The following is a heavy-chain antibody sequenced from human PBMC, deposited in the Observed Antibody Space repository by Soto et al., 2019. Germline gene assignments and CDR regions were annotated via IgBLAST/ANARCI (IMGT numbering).Heavy chain of an antibody. J-gene: IGHJ4*02. CDR2: ISGSGGST. Sequence: PGGSLRLSCVASGFTFSSYVMNWVRQAPGKGLYWVSGISGSGGSTYYADSVKGRFTIPRDNSKNTLYLQMNSLRAEDTAVYYCARDFCRRTSGYHDYWGQGPLGTVS. CDR1: GFTFSSYV. D-gene: IGHD6-25*01. CDR3: ARDFCRRTSGYHDY. V-gene: IGHV3-23*01.